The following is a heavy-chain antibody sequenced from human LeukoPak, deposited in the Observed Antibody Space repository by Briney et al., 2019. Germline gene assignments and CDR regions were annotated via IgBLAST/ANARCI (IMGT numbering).Heavy chain of an antibody. CDR1: GYSITSYL. CDR2: IYPGDSDT. V-gene: IGHV5-51*01. J-gene: IGHJ6*02. Sequence: GESLKICCKGSGYSITSYLVGWRRQIPGKGLEWMWIIYPGDSDTRYSPSFQGQVTISADKSISTAYLQWSSLKASDTAMYYCARLSCSSTSCYRDHYYYGMDVWGQGTTVTVSS. CDR3: ARLSCSSTSCYRDHYYYGMDV. D-gene: IGHD2-2*02.